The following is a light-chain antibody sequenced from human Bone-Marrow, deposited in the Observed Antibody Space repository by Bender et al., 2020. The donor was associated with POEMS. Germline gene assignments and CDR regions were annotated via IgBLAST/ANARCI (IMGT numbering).Light chain of an antibody. CDR1: SSDVGAYNY. CDR3: LSYRDSSPNWV. J-gene: IGLJ3*02. CDR2: DVN. Sequence: QSALTPPASVSGSPGQSITISCTGTSSDVGAYNYVSWYQHYPGKAPKVMIYDVNKRPSGASNRFSGSKSGNTASLTISGLQAEDEADYYCLSYRDSSPNWVLGGGTKLTVL. V-gene: IGLV2-14*03.